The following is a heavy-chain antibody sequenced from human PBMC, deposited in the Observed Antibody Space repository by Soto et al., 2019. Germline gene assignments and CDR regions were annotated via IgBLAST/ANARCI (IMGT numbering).Heavy chain of an antibody. CDR2: ISSSSTHI. J-gene: IGHJ4*02. V-gene: IGHV3-21*06. CDR1: GFTFTTYS. CDR3: ARGRGGVVVVVAATPVDN. D-gene: IGHD2-15*01. Sequence: GESLKISCAASGFTFTTYSMNWVRQAPGKGPEWVSSISSSSTHIHYADSVRGRFTISRDNAKNSLYLQMDSLRAEDTALYYCARGRGGVVVVVAATPVDNWGQGTRVTVSS.